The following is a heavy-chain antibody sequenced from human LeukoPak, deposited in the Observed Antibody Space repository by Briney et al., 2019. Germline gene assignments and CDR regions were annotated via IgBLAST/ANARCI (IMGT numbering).Heavy chain of an antibody. CDR1: GFKFSSYN. J-gene: IGHJ4*02. CDR2: ISSSSSYI. CDR3: AKGLTGYYKC. V-gene: IGHV3-21*04. Sequence: PGESLRLSCVGSGFKFSSYNMNWVRQAPGKGLEWVSSISSSSSYIYYADSVKGRFTISRDNAKNSLYLQMNSLRAEDTAVYYCAKGLTGYYKCWGQGTLVTVSS. D-gene: IGHD3-9*01.